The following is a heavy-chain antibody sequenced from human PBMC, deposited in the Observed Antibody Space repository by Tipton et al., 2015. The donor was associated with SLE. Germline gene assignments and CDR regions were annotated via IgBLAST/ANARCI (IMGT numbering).Heavy chain of an antibody. Sequence: TLSLTCTVSGGSVSSGNYYWSWIRQPPGKGLEWIGYIYYSGSTNYNPSLKSRVTISVDTSKNQFSLKLSSVTAADTAVYYCARVLDGGSAPAAFDIWGQGTMVTVSS. V-gene: IGHV4-61*01. CDR2: IYYSGST. CDR1: GGSVSSGNYY. J-gene: IGHJ3*02. CDR3: ARVLDGGSAPAAFDI. D-gene: IGHD3-10*01.